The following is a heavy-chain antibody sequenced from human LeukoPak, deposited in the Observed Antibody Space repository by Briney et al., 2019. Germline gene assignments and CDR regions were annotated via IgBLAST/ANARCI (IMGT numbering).Heavy chain of an antibody. V-gene: IGHV3-21*01. CDR1: GFTFSSYS. D-gene: IGHD4-17*01. CDR3: ARDLSRYGDYIDY. CDR2: ISSSSSYI. Sequence: PGGSLRLSCAASGFTFSSYSMNWVRQAPGKGLEWVSSISSSSSYIYYADSVKGRFTTSRDNAKNSLYLQMNSLRAEDTAVYYCARDLSRYGDYIDYWGQGTLVTVSS. J-gene: IGHJ4*02.